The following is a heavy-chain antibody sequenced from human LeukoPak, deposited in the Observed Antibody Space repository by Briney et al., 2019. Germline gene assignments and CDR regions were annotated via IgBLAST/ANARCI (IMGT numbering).Heavy chain of an antibody. CDR2: IGGGDT. D-gene: IGHD3-22*01. J-gene: IGHJ4*02. Sequence: GGSLRLSCSASGFTFRNFAISWVRQAPGKGLEWVSSIGGGDTHYADSVKGRFTISRDDSRSTVDLQMSSLRAEDTAVYYCAIMHPYYDGNGYWVQWGQGTLVTVSS. CDR3: AIMHPYYDGNGYWVQ. V-gene: IGHV3-23*01. CDR1: GFTFRNFA.